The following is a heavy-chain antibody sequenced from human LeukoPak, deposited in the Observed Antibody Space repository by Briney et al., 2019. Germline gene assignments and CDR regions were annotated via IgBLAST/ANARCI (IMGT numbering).Heavy chain of an antibody. Sequence: GESLKISCKGSGYSFTSYWIGWVRQMPGKGLEWMGIIYPGDSDTRHSPPFQGQVTISADKSISTAYLQWSSLKASDTAMYYCARQAAGIRLIYYFDYWGQGTLVTVSS. V-gene: IGHV5-51*01. CDR2: IYPGDSDT. D-gene: IGHD6-13*01. CDR1: GYSFTSYW. J-gene: IGHJ4*02. CDR3: ARQAAGIRLIYYFDY.